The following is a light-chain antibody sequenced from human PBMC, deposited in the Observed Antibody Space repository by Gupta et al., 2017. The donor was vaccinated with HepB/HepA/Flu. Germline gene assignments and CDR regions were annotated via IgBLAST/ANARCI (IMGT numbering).Light chain of an antibody. CDR1: KLGVKY. J-gene: IGLJ2*01. CDR3: QAWDSSTAV. Sequence: SYELTQPPSVSVSPGQTASLTCSGDKLGVKYACWYQQKPGQSPVLVIYQDSKRPSGIPERFSGSNSGNTATLTISGTQAMDESDYYCQAWDSSTAVFGGGTKLTVL. V-gene: IGLV3-1*01. CDR2: QDS.